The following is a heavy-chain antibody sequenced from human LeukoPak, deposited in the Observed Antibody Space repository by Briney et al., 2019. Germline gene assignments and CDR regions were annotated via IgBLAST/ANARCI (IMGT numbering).Heavy chain of an antibody. J-gene: IGHJ5*02. Sequence: GGSLRLPCAASGLTFNSYWMHWVWQVAGPGLVWVARINGDASNTTYADSVKGRFTISRDNAKNTLYLQMNSLRVDDTAVYYCARAMPHDNLFDPWGQGSLVTVS. CDR2: INGDASNT. D-gene: IGHD2-2*01. CDR1: GLTFNSYW. CDR3: ARAMPHDNLFDP. V-gene: IGHV3-74*03.